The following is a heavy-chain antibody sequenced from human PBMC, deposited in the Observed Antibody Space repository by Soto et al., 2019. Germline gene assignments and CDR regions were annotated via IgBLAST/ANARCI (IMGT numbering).Heavy chain of an antibody. CDR3: ARGGGVGVAGSAAFDM. J-gene: IGHJ3*02. Sequence: QLHLVQSGAVVKKPGASVTVSCSASGYPVTAYYMHWVRQAPGRGLEWMGGINPATGAAKYTPTFQGRVTLTRDTSTSTVFMEPRGLTSEDTAVFYCARGGGVGVAGSAAFDMWGQGTLVTVSS. CDR2: INPATGAA. D-gene: IGHD3-3*01. V-gene: IGHV1-2*02. CDR1: GYPVTAYY.